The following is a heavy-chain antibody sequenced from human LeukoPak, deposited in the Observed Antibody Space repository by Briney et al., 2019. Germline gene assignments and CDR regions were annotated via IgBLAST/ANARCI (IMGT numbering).Heavy chain of an antibody. Sequence: GRSLRLSCAASGFTFSSYGMHWVRQAPGKGLEWVAVIWYDGSNKYYADSVKGRLTISRDNSKNTLYLQMNSLRAEDTAVYYCARDDSGYCDYWGQGTLVTVSS. CDR2: IWYDGSNK. V-gene: IGHV3-33*01. J-gene: IGHJ4*02. D-gene: IGHD3-22*01. CDR3: ARDDSGYCDY. CDR1: GFTFSSYG.